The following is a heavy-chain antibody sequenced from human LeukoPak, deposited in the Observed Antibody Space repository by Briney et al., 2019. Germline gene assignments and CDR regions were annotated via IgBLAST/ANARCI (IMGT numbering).Heavy chain of an antibody. CDR2: LGTDGTYT. J-gene: IGHJ5*02. V-gene: IGHV3-74*01. CDR3: VRDPSNSGNWFDL. Sequence: TGGSLRLSCAASGFNLRDYWMHWVRQAPGKGQVWVSRLGTDGTYTNYADSVKGRFTISRDNAKNTLYLQMDSLRAEDTAFYYCVRDPSNSGNWFDLWGQGTLVTVSS. CDR1: GFNLRDYW. D-gene: IGHD4-11*01.